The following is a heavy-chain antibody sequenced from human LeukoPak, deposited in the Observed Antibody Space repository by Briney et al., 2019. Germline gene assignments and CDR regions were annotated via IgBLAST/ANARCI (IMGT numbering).Heavy chain of an antibody. CDR2: ISSSSNTI. J-gene: IGHJ6*03. V-gene: IGHV3-48*01. Sequence: PGGSLRLSCAASGFTFSSYSMNWVRQAPGKGLEWVSYISSSSNTIYYADSVKGRFTISRDNAKKSLYLQMTSLRVEDTAVYYCARLPVVPAAIIYYYCYYMDVWGKGTTVTVSS. CDR3: ARLPVVPAAIIYYYCYYMDV. CDR1: GFTFSSYS. D-gene: IGHD2-2*01.